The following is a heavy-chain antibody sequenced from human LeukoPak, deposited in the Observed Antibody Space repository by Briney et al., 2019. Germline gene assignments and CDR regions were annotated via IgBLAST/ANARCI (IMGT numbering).Heavy chain of an antibody. CDR1: VFTFISYT. D-gene: IGHD2-8*01. J-gene: IGHJ4*02. V-gene: IGHV3-21*01. CDR2: ISSSSSYI. Sequence: GGSLRLSCAASVFTFISYTMNWVRQAPGKGLEWVSSISSSSSYISYADSVKGRFTISRDNAKNSLSLQMNSLRAEDTAVYYCAREGIVLMVYHFDYWGQGTLVTVSS. CDR3: AREGIVLMVYHFDY.